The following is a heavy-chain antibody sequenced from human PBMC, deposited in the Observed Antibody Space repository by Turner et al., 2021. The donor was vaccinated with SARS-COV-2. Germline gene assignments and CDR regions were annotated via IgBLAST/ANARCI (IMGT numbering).Heavy chain of an antibody. J-gene: IGHJ6*02. D-gene: IGHD1-26*01. CDR1: GGSISSSSYY. CDR3: ARHQGSASGYDHGMNV. V-gene: IGHV4-39*01. CDR2: FYKIGSI. Sequence: QLQLQESGPGLVKPSETLSLTCTVSGGSISSSSYYWGWIRQPPGKGLEWIGYFYKIGSIDYNPTLRSRVTISVDTSKNQLSLNLISVTAADTAVYYCARHQGSASGYDHGMNVWGQGTAVIVSS.